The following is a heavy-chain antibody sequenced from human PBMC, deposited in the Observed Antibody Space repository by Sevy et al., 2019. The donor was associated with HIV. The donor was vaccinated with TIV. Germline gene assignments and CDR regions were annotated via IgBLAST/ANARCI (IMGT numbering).Heavy chain of an antibody. CDR1: GGFMSRSNYY. V-gene: IGHV4-39*01. J-gene: IGHJ5*02. Sequence: SETLSLTCTVSGGFMSRSNYYWGWIRQPPGKGQEWIGSIYYSGSTYYKPSLKSRVTISVDTSKNQFSLKLSSVTAADTAVYYCARVTWYTSGWYWFEPWGQGTLVTVSS. CDR3: ARVTWYTSGWYWFEP. D-gene: IGHD6-19*01. CDR2: IYYSGST.